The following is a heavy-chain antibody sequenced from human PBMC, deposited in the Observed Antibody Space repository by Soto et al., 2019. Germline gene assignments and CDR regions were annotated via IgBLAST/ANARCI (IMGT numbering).Heavy chain of an antibody. CDR3: ARDTTAMVKDYYYGMDV. D-gene: IGHD5-18*01. V-gene: IGHV4-31*03. CDR2: IYYSGST. J-gene: IGHJ6*02. CDR1: GGSISSGGYY. Sequence: SETLSLTCTVSGGSISSGGYYWSWIRQHPGKGLEWIGYIYYSGSTYYNPSLKSRVTISVDTSKNQFSLKLSSVTAADTAVYYCARDTTAMVKDYYYGMDVWGQGTTVTVSS.